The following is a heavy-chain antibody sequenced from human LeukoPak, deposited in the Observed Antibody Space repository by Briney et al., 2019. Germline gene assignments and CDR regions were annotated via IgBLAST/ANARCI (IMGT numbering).Heavy chain of an antibody. Sequence: QPGGSLRLSCAVSGITVSDKYMSWVRQAPGKGLECVSLIYGGGDTYYADSVKGRFTISRDNSKNTLYLQMNSLRAEDTAVYYCAVLTTGWRFQHWGQGTLVTVSS. CDR2: IYGGGDT. CDR3: AVLTTGWRFQH. CDR1: GITVSDKY. V-gene: IGHV3-53*01. D-gene: IGHD6-19*01. J-gene: IGHJ1*01.